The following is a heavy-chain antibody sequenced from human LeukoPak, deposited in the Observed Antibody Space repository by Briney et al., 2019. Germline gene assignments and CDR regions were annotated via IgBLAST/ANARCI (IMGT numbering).Heavy chain of an antibody. CDR1: GFTFGDYD. Sequence: GGSLRLSCTTSGFTFGDYDMAWVRQAPGKGLEWVSYISSSGSSIYYADSVKGRFTISRDKAKNSLFLQMNSLRAEDTAVYYCARSTPNYGMDVWGQGTTVTVSS. V-gene: IGHV3-48*03. CDR2: ISSSGSSI. J-gene: IGHJ6*02. CDR3: ARSTPNYGMDV. D-gene: IGHD5/OR15-5a*01.